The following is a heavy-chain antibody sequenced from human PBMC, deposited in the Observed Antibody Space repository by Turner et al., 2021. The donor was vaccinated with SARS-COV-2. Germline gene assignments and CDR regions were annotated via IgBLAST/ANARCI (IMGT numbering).Heavy chain of an antibody. CDR2: INANNGET. D-gene: IGHD2-21*02. V-gene: IGHV1-2*02. Sequence: QMQLVQSGAELKKPGASVKVSCKASGYTFNGHHMHWVRQAPGQGPEWMGWINANNGETNYAQKFQGRITMTEDTSTDTAYMELSSLRSEDTAVYYCATGYAYCGADCSIDYWGQGTLVTVSS. CDR1: GYTFNGHH. CDR3: ATGYAYCGADCSIDY. J-gene: IGHJ4*02.